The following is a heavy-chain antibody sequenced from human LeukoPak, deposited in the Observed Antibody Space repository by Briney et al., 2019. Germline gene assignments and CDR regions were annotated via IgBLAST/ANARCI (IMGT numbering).Heavy chain of an antibody. D-gene: IGHD1-14*01. J-gene: IGHJ4*02. CDR3: ARDSETSFDY. V-gene: IGHV3-48*02. Sequence: GGSLRLSCAASGFTFSSYSMNWVRQAPGKGLEWVSYISSSSTIYYADSVKGRFTISRDNAKNSLYLQMNSLRDEDTAVYYCARDSETSFDYWGQGTLVTVSS. CDR2: ISSSSTI. CDR1: GFTFSSYS.